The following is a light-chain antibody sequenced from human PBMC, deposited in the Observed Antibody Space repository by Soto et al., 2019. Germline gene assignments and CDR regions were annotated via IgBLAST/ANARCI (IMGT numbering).Light chain of an antibody. J-gene: IGKJ1*01. CDR2: KAS. V-gene: IGKV1-5*03. Sequence: DIQRPQSHSTQSASEGNRVTITCRARQSISTWLAWYQQIPGKAPKLLIYKASRLESGVPSRFSGSGSGTEFTLTISSLQPDDFGTYYCQHYSDYSRTFGQGTKV. CDR3: QHYSDYSRT. CDR1: QSISTW.